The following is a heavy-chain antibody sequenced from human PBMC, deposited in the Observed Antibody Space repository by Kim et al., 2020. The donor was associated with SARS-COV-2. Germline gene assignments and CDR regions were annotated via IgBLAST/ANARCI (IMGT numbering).Heavy chain of an antibody. CDR2: ISSNSYYI. V-gene: IGHV3-21*01. Sequence: GGSLRLSCAASGFTFSSYSMNWVRQAPGEGLEWVAYISSNSYYIYYAESVRGRFTISRDNAKTSLYLQMNSLRPEDTAVYYCAREVDEDFDYWGQGTLV. J-gene: IGHJ4*02. CDR1: GFTFSSYS. D-gene: IGHD5-12*01. CDR3: AREVDEDFDY.